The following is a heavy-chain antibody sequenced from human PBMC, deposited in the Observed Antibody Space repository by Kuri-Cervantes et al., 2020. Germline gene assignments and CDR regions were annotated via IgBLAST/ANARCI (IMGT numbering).Heavy chain of an antibody. CDR1: GFTFSSYW. CDR2: IKQDGSEK. CDR3: AKASATVSSLDY. J-gene: IGHJ4*02. Sequence: LSLTCAASGFTFSSYWMSWVRQAPGKGLEWVANIKQDGSEKYYVDSVKGRFTISRDNAKNSLYLQMNSLRAEDTAVYYCAKASATVSSLDYWGQGTLVTVSS. V-gene: IGHV3-7*01. D-gene: IGHD4-17*01.